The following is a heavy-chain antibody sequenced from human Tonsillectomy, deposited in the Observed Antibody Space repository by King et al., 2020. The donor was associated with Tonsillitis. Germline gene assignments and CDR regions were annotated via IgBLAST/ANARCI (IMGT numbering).Heavy chain of an antibody. V-gene: IGHV3-48*01. D-gene: IGHD3-3*01. CDR3: ARDRLTISGDYYMDV. J-gene: IGHJ6*03. CDR1: GFTFSSYS. CDR2: ISSSVSTI. Sequence: VQLVESGGGLVQPEVSLRLSCAASGFTFSSYSMNWVRQAPGKGLEWVSFISSSVSTIYYADSVKGRFTISRDNAKNSLYLQMNSLRAEDTAVYYCARDRLTISGDYYMDVWGRGTTVTVSS.